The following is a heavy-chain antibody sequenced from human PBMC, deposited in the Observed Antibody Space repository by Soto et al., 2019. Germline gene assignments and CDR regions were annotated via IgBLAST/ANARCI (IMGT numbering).Heavy chain of an antibody. CDR3: AREKTSYGMDV. J-gene: IGHJ6*02. CDR1: GYTFTSYD. Sequence: QVQLVQSGAEVKKPGASVKVSCKASGYTFTSYDINWVRQDTGQGLEWMGWMNPNSGNSGYAQKFQSRDTMTRNTAISTAYIELSSLRSEDTALYYCAREKTSYGMDVWGQGTTVTVSS. V-gene: IGHV1-8*01. CDR2: MNPNSGNS.